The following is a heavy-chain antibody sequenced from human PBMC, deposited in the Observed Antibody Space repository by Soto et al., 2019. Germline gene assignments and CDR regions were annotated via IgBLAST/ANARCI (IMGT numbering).Heavy chain of an antibody. V-gene: IGHV4-34*01. Sequence: QVQLQQWGAGLLKPSETLSLTCAVYGGSFSGYYWSWIRQPPGKGLEWIGEINHSGSTNYNPSLKSRVTISVDTSKNQFSLKLSSVTAADTAVYYCAIGTSGYYSGWFDPWGQGTLVTVSS. CDR2: INHSGST. CDR1: GGSFSGYY. D-gene: IGHD3-22*01. CDR3: AIGTSGYYSGWFDP. J-gene: IGHJ5*02.